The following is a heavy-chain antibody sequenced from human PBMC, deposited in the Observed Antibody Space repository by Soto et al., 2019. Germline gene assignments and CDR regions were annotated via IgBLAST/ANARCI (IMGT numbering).Heavy chain of an antibody. CDR3: ARVFGYCSGGSCYSVYYYYMDV. D-gene: IGHD2-15*01. CDR1: GFTFSSYG. Sequence: WGSLRLSCAASGFTFSSYGMHWVRQAPGKGLEWVAVIWYDGSNKYYADSVKGRFTISRDNSKNTLYLQMNSLRAEDTAVYYCARVFGYCSGGSCYSVYYYYMDVWGKGTTVTVSS. J-gene: IGHJ6*03. V-gene: IGHV3-33*01. CDR2: IWYDGSNK.